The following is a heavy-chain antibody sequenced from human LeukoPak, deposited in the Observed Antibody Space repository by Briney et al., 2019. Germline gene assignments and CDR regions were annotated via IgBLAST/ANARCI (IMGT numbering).Heavy chain of an antibody. D-gene: IGHD3-22*01. CDR3: ARDKGYYDSSGYYPYYYYGMDV. CDR1: GFTFSSYA. CDR2: ISYDGSNK. V-gene: IGHV3-30-3*01. Sequence: PGGSLRLSCAASGFTFSSYAMHWVRQAPGKGLEWVAVISYDGSNKYYADSVKGRFTISRDNSKNTLYLQMNSLRAEDTAVYYCARDKGYYDSSGYYPYYYYGMDVWGQGTTVTVSS. J-gene: IGHJ6*02.